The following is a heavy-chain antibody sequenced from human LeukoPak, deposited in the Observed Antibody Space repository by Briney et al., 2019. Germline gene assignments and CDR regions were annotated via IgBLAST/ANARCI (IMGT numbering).Heavy chain of an antibody. CDR2: ITGSGGNT. CDR3: AKAASSSWPSYYYGMDV. V-gene: IGHV3-23*01. D-gene: IGHD6-13*01. Sequence: GGSLRLSCAASGFIFSSHSMSWVRQAPGKGLEWVSVITGSGGNTYYADSVKGRFTISKDNSKNTVYLQMSSLRVDDTAVYYCAKAASSSWPSYYYGMDVWGQGTTVTVSS. CDR1: GFIFSSHS. J-gene: IGHJ6*02.